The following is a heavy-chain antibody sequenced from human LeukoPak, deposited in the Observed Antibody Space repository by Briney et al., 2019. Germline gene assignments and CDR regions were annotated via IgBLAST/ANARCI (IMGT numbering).Heavy chain of an antibody. V-gene: IGHV3-15*01. CDR3: TTVGYDSSGFDY. D-gene: IGHD3-22*01. Sequence: KPGGSLILSCAASGVTFSNAWMSWVRQAPGKGLEWVGRIKRKTDGGTTDYAAPVKGRFTISRDDSKTTLYLQMNSLKNEDTAVYYCTTVGYDSSGFDYWGQGTLVTVSS. CDR2: IKRKTDGGTT. J-gene: IGHJ4*02. CDR1: GVTFSNAW.